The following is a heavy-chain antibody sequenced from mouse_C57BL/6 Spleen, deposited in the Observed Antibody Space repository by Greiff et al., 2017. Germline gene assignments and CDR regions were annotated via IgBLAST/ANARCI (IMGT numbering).Heavy chain of an antibody. CDR2: IDPEDGDT. D-gene: IGHD4-1*01. J-gene: IGHJ2*01. CDR3: AILGRNY. CDR1: GFNIKDYY. Sequence: VQLQQSGAELVRPGASVKLSCTASGFNIKDYYMHWVKQRPEQGLEWIGRIDPEDGDTEYAPKFQGKATMTVDKSSSTAYMQLSSLTSEDSAVYYCAILGRNYWGQGTTLTVSS. V-gene: IGHV14-1*01.